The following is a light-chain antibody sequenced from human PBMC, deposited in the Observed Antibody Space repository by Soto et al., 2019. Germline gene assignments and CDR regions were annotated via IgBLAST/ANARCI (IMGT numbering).Light chain of an antibody. CDR2: KAS. CDR1: QSIGGW. Sequence: DIQMTQSPSTLSASVGDRVTITCRASQSIGGWLAWYQQKPGKAPNLLVYKASTLESGVPSRFSGSGSGTEFTLIISNPQPDDLATYYCQQYHSFPVTFGGGTKVEIK. J-gene: IGKJ4*01. V-gene: IGKV1-5*03. CDR3: QQYHSFPVT.